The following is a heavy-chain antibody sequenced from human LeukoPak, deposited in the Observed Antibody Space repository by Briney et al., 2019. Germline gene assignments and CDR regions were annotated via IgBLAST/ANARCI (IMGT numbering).Heavy chain of an antibody. CDR2: INPNSGGT. V-gene: IGHV1-2*02. D-gene: IGHD2-2*01. Sequence: ASVKVSCKASGYTFTDYYLQWVRQAPGQGLEWMGWINPNSGGTNSAQKFQGRVTMTRDTSVSTAYMELSRLRSDDTAVYYCARDHCTSSGCYEYYYYGLDVWGQGSTVTVSS. J-gene: IGHJ6*02. CDR1: GYTFTDYY. CDR3: ARDHCTSSGCYEYYYYGLDV.